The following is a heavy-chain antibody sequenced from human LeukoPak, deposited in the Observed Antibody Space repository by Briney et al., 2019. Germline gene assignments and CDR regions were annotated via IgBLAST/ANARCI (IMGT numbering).Heavy chain of an antibody. CDR1: GYTFTGYF. J-gene: IGHJ4*02. CDR3: ARAQSLTAPAGTFANS. D-gene: IGHD6-13*01. CDR2: INPNSGGT. V-gene: IGHV1-2*02. Sequence: ASVKVSCKASGYTFTGYFLHWVRRAPGQGFAWVGWINPNSGGTYYTQRFQGRVTMTRDTSISTAYMELSSLRSDDTAVYYCARAQSLTAPAGTFANSWGQGTLVTVSS.